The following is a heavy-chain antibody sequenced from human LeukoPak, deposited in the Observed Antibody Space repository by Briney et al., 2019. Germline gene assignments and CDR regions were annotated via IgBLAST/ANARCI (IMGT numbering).Heavy chain of an antibody. CDR3: ARAHNSGDAFDI. CDR1: GYTFTGYY. J-gene: IGHJ3*02. D-gene: IGHD4-23*01. V-gene: IGHV1-8*02. CDR2: INPNSGNT. Sequence: ASVKVSCKASGYTFTGYYMHWVRQAPGQGLEWMGWINPNSGNTGYAQKFQGRVTMTRNTSISTAYMELSSLRSEDTAVYYCARAHNSGDAFDIWGQGTMVTVSS.